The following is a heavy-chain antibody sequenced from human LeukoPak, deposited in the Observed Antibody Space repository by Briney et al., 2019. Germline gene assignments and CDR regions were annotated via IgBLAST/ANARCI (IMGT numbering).Heavy chain of an antibody. CDR1: GGSFSGYY. Sequence: SETLSLTCAVYGGSFSGYYWSWIRQPPGKGLEWIGEINHSGSTNYNPSLKSRVTISVDTSKNQFSLKLSSVTAADTAVYYCANGTSGFAFDIWGQGTMVTVSS. J-gene: IGHJ3*02. CDR3: ANGTSGFAFDI. D-gene: IGHD1-26*01. V-gene: IGHV4-34*01. CDR2: INHSGST.